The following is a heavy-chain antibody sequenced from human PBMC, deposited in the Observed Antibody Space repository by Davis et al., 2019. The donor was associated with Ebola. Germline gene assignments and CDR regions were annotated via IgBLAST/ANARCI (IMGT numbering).Heavy chain of an antibody. V-gene: IGHV3-48*02. CDR1: GFTFSSYS. J-gene: IGHJ2*01. D-gene: IGHD6-19*01. Sequence: PGGSLRLSCAASGFTFSSYSMNWVRQAPGKGLEWVSYISSSSSTIYYADSVKGRFTISRDNAKNSLYLQMNSLRDEDTAVYYCASDTQDSSGWLWTHWYFDLWGRGTLVTVSP. CDR2: ISSSSSTI. CDR3: ASDTQDSSGWLWTHWYFDL.